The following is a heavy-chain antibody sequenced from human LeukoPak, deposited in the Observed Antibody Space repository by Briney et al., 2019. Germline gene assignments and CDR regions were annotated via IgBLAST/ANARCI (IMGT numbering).Heavy chain of an antibody. CDR1: GYTLTELS. Sequence: ASVKVSCKVSGYTLTELSMHWVRQAPGKGLEWMGGFDPEDGETIYAQKFQGRVTMTEDTSTDTAYMELSSLRSEDTAVYYCATDPHIVGAPRGDYWGQGTLVTVSS. J-gene: IGHJ4*02. V-gene: IGHV1-24*01. D-gene: IGHD1-26*01. CDR3: ATDPHIVGAPRGDY. CDR2: FDPEDGET.